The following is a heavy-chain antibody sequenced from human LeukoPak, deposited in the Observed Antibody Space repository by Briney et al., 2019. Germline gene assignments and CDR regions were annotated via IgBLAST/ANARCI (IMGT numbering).Heavy chain of an antibody. D-gene: IGHD6-13*01. J-gene: IGHJ4*02. CDR1: GFTFSSYA. Sequence: PGGSLRLSCAASGFTFSSYAMSWVRQAPGKGLEWVSAISGSGGSTYYADSVKGRFTISRDNSKNTLYLQMNSLRAEDTAAYYCASYSSSWYMFFDYWGQGTLVTVSS. CDR3: ASYSSSWYMFFDY. V-gene: IGHV3-23*01. CDR2: ISGSGGST.